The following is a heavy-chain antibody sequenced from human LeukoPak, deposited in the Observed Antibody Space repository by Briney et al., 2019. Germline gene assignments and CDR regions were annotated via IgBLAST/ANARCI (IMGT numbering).Heavy chain of an antibody. CDR1: GFTFSSYG. J-gene: IGHJ4*02. D-gene: IGHD6-19*01. V-gene: IGHV3-30*18. Sequence: GGSLRLSCAASGFTFSSYGMHWVRQAPGKGLEWVAVISYDGSNKYYADSVKGRFTISRDNSKNTLYLQMNSLRAEDTAVYYCAKGKDSVAGATNDYWGQGTLVTVSS. CDR2: ISYDGSNK. CDR3: AKGKDSVAGATNDY.